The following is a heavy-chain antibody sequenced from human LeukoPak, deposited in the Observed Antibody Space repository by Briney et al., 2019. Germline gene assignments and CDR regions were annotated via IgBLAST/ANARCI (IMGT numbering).Heavy chain of an antibody. CDR3: AIYYYDSSGYYFPRETDY. Sequence: ASVTVSCKASGYTFTIYYMHWVRQAPGQGLEWMGIINPSGGSTSYAQKFQGRVTMTRDTSTSTVYMELSSLRSEDTAVYYCAIYYYDSSGYYFPRETDYWGQGTLVTVSS. CDR2: INPSGGST. V-gene: IGHV1-46*01. D-gene: IGHD3-22*01. CDR1: GYTFTIYY. J-gene: IGHJ4*02.